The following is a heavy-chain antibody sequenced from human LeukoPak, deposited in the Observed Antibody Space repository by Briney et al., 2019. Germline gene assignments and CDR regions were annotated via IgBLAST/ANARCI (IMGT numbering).Heavy chain of an antibody. Sequence: GGSLRLSCAASGFTFSSYAMSWVRQAPGKGLEWDSAISGSGGSTYYADSVKGRFTISRDNSKNTLCLQMNSLRAEDTAVYYCAKGRIALSDYWGQGTLVTVSS. J-gene: IGHJ4*02. D-gene: IGHD2-15*01. CDR3: AKGRIALSDY. V-gene: IGHV3-23*01. CDR1: GFTFSSYA. CDR2: ISGSGGST.